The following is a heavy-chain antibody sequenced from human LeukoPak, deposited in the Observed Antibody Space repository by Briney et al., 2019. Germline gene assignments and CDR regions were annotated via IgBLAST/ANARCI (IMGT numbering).Heavy chain of an antibody. J-gene: IGHJ3*02. V-gene: IGHV3-64*01. CDR2: ISSNGGRT. CDR1: GFTFSSYA. D-gene: IGHD5-18*01. Sequence: GGSLRLSCAASGFTFSSYAMHWVRQAPGKGLEYVSAISSNGGRTYYANSVKGRFTISRDNSKNTLYLQMGSLRAEDMAVYYCARSDTAMVLYAFDIWGQGTMVTVSS. CDR3: ARSDTAMVLYAFDI.